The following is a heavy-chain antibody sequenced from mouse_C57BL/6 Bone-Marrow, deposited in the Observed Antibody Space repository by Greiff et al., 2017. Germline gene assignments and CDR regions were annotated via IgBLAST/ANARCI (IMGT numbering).Heavy chain of an antibody. Sequence: EVQLVESGEGLVKPGGSLKLSCAASGFTFSSYAMPWVRQTPEKGLEWVAYISSGGDTIYYADTVKGRFTISRDNTSNTLYLQMSSLMSEDTAMYYYRGKYYCSSHWYFDVWGTGTTVTVSA. D-gene: IGHD1-1*01. J-gene: IGHJ1*03. CDR3: RGKYYCSSHWYFDV. CDR2: ISSGGDTI. V-gene: IGHV5-9-1*02. CDR1: GFTFSSYA.